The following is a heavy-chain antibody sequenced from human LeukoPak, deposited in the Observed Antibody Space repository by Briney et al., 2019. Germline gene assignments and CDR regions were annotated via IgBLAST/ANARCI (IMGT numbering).Heavy chain of an antibody. V-gene: IGHV3-30-3*01. CDR3: ARDSRPLVRATTFDN. D-gene: IGHD1-26*01. CDR1: GFTFTSYV. Sequence: PGGSLSLSCAASGFTFTSYVMHWVRQAPAKGLEWVAVISYDGSDKYYADSVKGRFTISRDSSKNTLYLQMNSLRAEDTAVYYCARDSRPLVRATTFDNWGQGTLVTVSS. J-gene: IGHJ4*02. CDR2: ISYDGSDK.